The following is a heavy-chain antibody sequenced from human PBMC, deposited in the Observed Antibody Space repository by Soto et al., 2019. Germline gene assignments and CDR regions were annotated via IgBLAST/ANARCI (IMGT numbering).Heavy chain of an antibody. Sequence: EVQLVESGGGLVQPGVSLRLSCAASGFTFSANWMGWARQAPGKGLVWVSLIKPDGSDTGYADSVKGRFTISRDNSKNTLYLQMNSRRADGTAVYYCARGGLTAGFDCWGQGTLVTVST. CDR3: ARGGLTAGFDC. CDR2: IKPDGSDT. D-gene: IGHD2-21*02. V-gene: IGHV3-74*01. CDR1: GFTFSANW. J-gene: IGHJ4*02.